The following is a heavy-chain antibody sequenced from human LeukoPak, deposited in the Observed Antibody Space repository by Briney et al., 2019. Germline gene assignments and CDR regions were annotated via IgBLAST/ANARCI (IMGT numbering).Heavy chain of an antibody. CDR3: VGPSGGYSGYDN. J-gene: IGHJ4*02. V-gene: IGHV3-48*03. CDR2: ISNSGSII. CDR1: GFTFSSYE. D-gene: IGHD5-12*01. Sequence: GGSLRLSCAASGFTFSSYEMNWVRQAPGKGLEWVSYISNSGSIIYYADSVKGRFTIYRDNAKNSLYLQMNSLRAEDTAVYYCVGPSGGYSGYDNWGQGTLVTVSS.